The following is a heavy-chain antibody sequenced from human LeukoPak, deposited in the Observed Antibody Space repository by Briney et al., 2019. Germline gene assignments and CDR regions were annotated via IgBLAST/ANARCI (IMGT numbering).Heavy chain of an antibody. CDR3: ARDRLWLDY. D-gene: IGHD6-19*01. CDR2: IYSGGST. J-gene: IGHJ4*02. V-gene: IGHV3-53*01. CDR1: GFTFSSYA. Sequence: GGSLRLSCAASGFTFSSYAMSWVRQAPGKGLEWVSVIYSGGSTYYADSVKGRFTISRDNSKNTLYLQMNSLRAEDTAVYYCARDRLWLDYWGQGTLVTVSS.